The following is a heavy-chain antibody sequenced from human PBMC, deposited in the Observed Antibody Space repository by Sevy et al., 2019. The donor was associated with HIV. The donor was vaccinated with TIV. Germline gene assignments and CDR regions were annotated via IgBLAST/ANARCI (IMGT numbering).Heavy chain of an antibody. V-gene: IGHV3-23*01. J-gene: IGHJ4*02. D-gene: IGHD3-22*01. CDR1: GFTFSNYA. CDR3: ARKYDSSGYFDY. Sequence: GGSLRLSSAASGFTFSNYAMNWVRQAPGKGLEWVSGISGSGGSGDKTNYADSVKGRFTTSRDDSKNSLYLQLNSLRAEDTAIYYCARKYDSSGYFDYWGQGTLVTVSS. CDR2: ISGSGGSGDKT.